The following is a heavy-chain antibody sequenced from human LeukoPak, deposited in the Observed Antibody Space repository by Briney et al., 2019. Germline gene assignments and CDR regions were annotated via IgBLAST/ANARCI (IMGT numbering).Heavy chain of an antibody. J-gene: IGHJ4*02. CDR2: INPNSGGT. CDR1: GYTFTVYY. D-gene: IGHD6-19*01. V-gene: IGHV1-2*02. Sequence: ASVKVSCKASGYTFTVYYMHWVRQAPGQGLEWMGWINPNSGGTNYAQKFQGRVTMTRDTSISTAYMELRSLRSDDTAVYYCARDLRQQWLVHGYWGQGTLVTVSS. CDR3: ARDLRQQWLVHGY.